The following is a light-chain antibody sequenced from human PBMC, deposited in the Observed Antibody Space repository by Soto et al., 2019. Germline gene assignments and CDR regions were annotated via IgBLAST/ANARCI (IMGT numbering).Light chain of an antibody. CDR1: SSNIGAGYD. Sequence: QSVLTHPPSVSVAPGQRVTISCTGSSSNIGAGYDVHWYQQLPGKAPKLLIYGNNNRPSGVPDRFSGSKSGTSASLAITGLRADDEADYYCQSYASSLSANFVFGTGTKVTVL. V-gene: IGLV1-40*01. CDR2: GNN. J-gene: IGLJ1*01. CDR3: QSYASSLSANFV.